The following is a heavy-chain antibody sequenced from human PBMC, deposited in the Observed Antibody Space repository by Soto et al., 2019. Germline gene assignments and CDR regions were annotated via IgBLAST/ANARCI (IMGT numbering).Heavy chain of an antibody. J-gene: IGHJ5*02. CDR3: ARVGSVTTLDFDNWFDP. CDR2: IYYSGST. Sequence: QLQLQESGPGLVKPSETLSLTCTVSGGSISSSSYYWGWIRQPPGKGLEWIGSIYYSGSTYYNPSLKSRVTISVDTSNNQFSLKLSSVTAADTAVYYCARVGSVTTLDFDNWFDPWGQGTLVTVSS. V-gene: IGHV4-39*01. CDR1: GGSISSSSYY. D-gene: IGHD4-17*01.